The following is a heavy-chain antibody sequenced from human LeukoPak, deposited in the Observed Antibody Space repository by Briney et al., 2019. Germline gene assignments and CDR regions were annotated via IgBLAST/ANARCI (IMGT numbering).Heavy chain of an antibody. J-gene: IGHJ4*02. CDR2: ISDDGSKK. D-gene: IGHD3/OR15-3a*01. Sequence: GGSLRLSCAASGFTFSRYGMHWVRQAPGKGLECAALISDDGSKKYYADSVKGQFTISRDDSKNTLYLQMSSLRAEDTAMYYCARWNGDFLTGYYLDDWGQGTLVTVSS. CDR3: ARWNGDFLTGYYLDD. V-gene: IGHV3-30*03. CDR1: GFTFSRYG.